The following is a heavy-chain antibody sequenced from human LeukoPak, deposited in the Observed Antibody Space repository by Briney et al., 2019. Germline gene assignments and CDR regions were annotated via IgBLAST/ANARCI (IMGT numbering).Heavy chain of an antibody. CDR1: GFTFSSYS. Sequence: GGSLRLSCAASGFTFSSYSMNWVRQAPGKGLEWVSSISSSSNYINYADSVKGRFTISRDNAKNSLYLQMNSLRAEDTAVYYCERYQSLYATGWFDPWGQGTLVTVSS. V-gene: IGHV3-21*01. CDR3: ERYQSLYATGWFDP. CDR2: ISSSSNYI. J-gene: IGHJ5*02. D-gene: IGHD2-8*01.